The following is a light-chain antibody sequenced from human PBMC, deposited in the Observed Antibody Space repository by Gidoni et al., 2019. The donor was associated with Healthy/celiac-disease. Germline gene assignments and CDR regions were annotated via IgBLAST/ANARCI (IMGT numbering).Light chain of an antibody. J-gene: IGLJ2*01. Sequence: SSELTQPPSLSVYPGQTASFTCCGDQLGDYYASWYQQKPGQSPVLVIHQDIKRPSGIPERFSGSNSGNTATLTISGTQAMDEADYYCQAWDSSTLVFGGGTKLTVL. CDR2: QDI. V-gene: IGLV3-1*01. CDR3: QAWDSSTLV. CDR1: QLGDYY.